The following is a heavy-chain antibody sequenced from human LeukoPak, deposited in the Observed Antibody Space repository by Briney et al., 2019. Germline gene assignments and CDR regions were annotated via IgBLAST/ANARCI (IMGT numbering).Heavy chain of an antibody. D-gene: IGHD3-9*01. V-gene: IGHV1-69*04. CDR3: ARSNYDILTGYSQMDY. CDR1: GGTFSSYA. J-gene: IGHJ4*02. CDR2: IIPILGIA. Sequence: ASVKVSCKASGGTFSSYAISWVRQAPGQGLEWMGRIIPILGIANYAQKFQGRVTITADKSTSTAYMELSSLRSEDTAVYYCARSNYDILTGYSQMDYWGQGTLVTVSS.